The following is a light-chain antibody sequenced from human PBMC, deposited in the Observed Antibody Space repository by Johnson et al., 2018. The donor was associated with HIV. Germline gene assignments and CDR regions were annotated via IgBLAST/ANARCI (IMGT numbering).Light chain of an antibody. V-gene: IGLV1-51*01. Sequence: QSVLTQPPSVSAAPGQKVTISCSGSSSNIGNNYVSWYQQLPGTAPKLLIYDNNKRPSGIPDLFSGSKSGTSATLAITGLQTGDEADYYCATWDSSLRWVFGTGTKVTVL. CDR1: SSNIGNNY. CDR3: ATWDSSLRWV. CDR2: DNN. J-gene: IGLJ1*01.